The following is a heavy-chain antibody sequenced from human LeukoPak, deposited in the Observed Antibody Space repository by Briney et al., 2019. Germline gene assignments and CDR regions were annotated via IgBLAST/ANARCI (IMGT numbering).Heavy chain of an antibody. Sequence: AGGSLRLSCAASGFTFSSYSMNWVRQAPGKGLEWVSYISSSSSTTYYADSVKGRFTISRDNPKNSLYLQMNSLRDEDTAVYYCARGSSGWVYFDYWGQGTLVTVSS. CDR3: ARGSSGWVYFDY. J-gene: IGHJ4*02. D-gene: IGHD6-19*01. V-gene: IGHV3-48*02. CDR2: ISSSSSTT. CDR1: GFTFSSYS.